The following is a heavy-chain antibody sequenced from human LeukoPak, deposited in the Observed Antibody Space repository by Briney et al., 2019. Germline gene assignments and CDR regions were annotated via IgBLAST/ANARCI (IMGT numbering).Heavy chain of an antibody. CDR3: ATSGYSYGSDFDY. CDR1: GFTFSSYG. J-gene: IGHJ4*02. D-gene: IGHD5-18*01. Sequence: GGSLRLSCAASGFTFSSYGMHWVRQAPGKGLEWVAVISYDGSNKYYADSVKGRFTISRDNSKNTLYLQMNSLRAEDTAVYYCATSGYSYGSDFDYWGQGTLVTVSS. V-gene: IGHV3-30*03. CDR2: ISYDGSNK.